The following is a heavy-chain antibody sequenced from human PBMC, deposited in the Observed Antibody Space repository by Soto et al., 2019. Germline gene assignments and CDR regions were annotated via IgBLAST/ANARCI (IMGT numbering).Heavy chain of an antibody. J-gene: IGHJ3*02. CDR1: GGSISSYY. D-gene: IGHD2-15*01. CDR3: ARDGSEHTKGWRAFDI. Sequence: QVQLQESGPGLVKPSETLSLTCTVSGGSISSYYWSWIRQPPGKGLEWIGYIYYSGSTNYNPSLKSRVLISVDTSKNQFSLKLSSVTAADTAVYYWARDGSEHTKGWRAFDIWGQGTMVTVSS. V-gene: IGHV4-59*01. CDR2: IYYSGST.